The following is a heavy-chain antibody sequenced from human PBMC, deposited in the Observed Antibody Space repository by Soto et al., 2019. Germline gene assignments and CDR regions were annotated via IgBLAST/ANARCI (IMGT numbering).Heavy chain of an antibody. CDR3: ARRGSGSYSDY. CDR1: GGSISSSSYY. D-gene: IGHD3-10*01. Sequence: SETLSLTCTVSGGSISSSSYYCGWIRQPPGKGLEWIGSIYYSGSTYYNPSLKSRVTISVDTSKNQFSLKLSSVTAADTAVYYCARRGSGSYSDYWGQGTLVTVSS. J-gene: IGHJ4*02. V-gene: IGHV4-39*01. CDR2: IYYSGST.